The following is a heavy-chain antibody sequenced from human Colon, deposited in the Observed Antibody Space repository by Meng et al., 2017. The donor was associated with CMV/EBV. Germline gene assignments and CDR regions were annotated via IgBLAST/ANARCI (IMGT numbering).Heavy chain of an antibody. J-gene: IGHJ4*02. CDR1: GASIRTSSYY. CDR3: ARGLGHASNNSHDY. V-gene: IGHV4-39*07. D-gene: IGHD1-1*01. CDR2: IYYTGDT. Sequence: GSLRLSCTVSGASIRTSSYYWGWIRQPPGKGLEWIGSIYYTGDTYYSPSLESRVTISIDTSKNQFSLKLSSVTAADTALYYCARGLGHASNNSHDYWGQGTLVTVSS.